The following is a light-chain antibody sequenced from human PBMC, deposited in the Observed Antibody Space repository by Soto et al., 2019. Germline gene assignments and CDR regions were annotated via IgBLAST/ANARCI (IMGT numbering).Light chain of an antibody. CDR2: KAS. CDR1: QSISSW. CDR3: QQYNDNWT. J-gene: IGKJ1*01. V-gene: IGKV1-5*03. Sequence: DIQMTQAPSTLSASVGDRVTITCRASQSISSWLAWYQQKPGKAPKLIIYKASTLQSGVPSRFSGSGSGTEFTLAISSLQLDDSATYYCQQYNDNWTFGQGTKVEIK.